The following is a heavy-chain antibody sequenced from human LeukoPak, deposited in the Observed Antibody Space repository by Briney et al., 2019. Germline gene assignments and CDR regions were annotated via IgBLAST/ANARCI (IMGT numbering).Heavy chain of an antibody. J-gene: IGHJ6*03. V-gene: IGHV3-7*03. CDR2: IKPDGSEG. CDR3: AKKKGGYGPYYYHYYMDV. Sequence: PGGSLRLSCAASGFTSSTYWLGWVRQSPGKGLEWVANIKPDGSEGYYVDSVKGRFTISRDNSKNTLYLQMNSLRAEDTAVYYCAKKKGGYGPYYYHYYMDVWGKGTTVTVSS. CDR1: GFTSSTYW. D-gene: IGHD4-17*01.